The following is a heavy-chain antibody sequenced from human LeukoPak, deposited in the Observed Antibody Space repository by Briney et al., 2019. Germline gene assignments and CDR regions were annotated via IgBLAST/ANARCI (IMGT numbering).Heavy chain of an antibody. Sequence: GGSLRLSCVASGFSFGKYWMSWVRKAQGKGLEWVANIKLDGSEKNYVDSVKGRFTISGDNTKNSLYLQMNSLRAEDTAVFYCARDQYDTWSRRGNFDSWGQGTLVIVSS. D-gene: IGHD3/OR15-3a*01. J-gene: IGHJ4*02. V-gene: IGHV3-7*03. CDR1: GFSFGKYW. CDR2: IKLDGSEK. CDR3: ARDQYDTWSRRGNFDS.